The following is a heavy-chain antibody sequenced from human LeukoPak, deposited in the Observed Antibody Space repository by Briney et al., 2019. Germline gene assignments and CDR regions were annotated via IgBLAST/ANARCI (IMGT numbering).Heavy chain of an antibody. CDR3: ARAAVVPAAISWFDP. D-gene: IGHD2-2*02. J-gene: IGHJ5*02. CDR2: IKQDGSEK. V-gene: IGHV3-7*01. CDR1: GFTFSSYW. Sequence: GGSLRLSCAASGFTFSSYWMSWVRQAPGKGLEWVANIKQDGSEKYYVDSVKGRFTISRDNAKNSLYLQMNSLRAEDTAVYYCARAAVVPAAISWFDPWGQGTLVTVSS.